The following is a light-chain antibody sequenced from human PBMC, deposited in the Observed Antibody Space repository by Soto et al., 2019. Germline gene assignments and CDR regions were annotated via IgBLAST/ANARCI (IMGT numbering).Light chain of an antibody. V-gene: IGKV1-5*03. CDR3: QQYNSYSRT. CDR2: QTS. Sequence: DIQMTQSPSTLPASVGDRVTITCRASQSISGWLAWYQQKPGKAPRLLIYQTSTLETGVPSRFSGSGSGTDFALTISSLQPDDFATYYCQQYNSYSRTFGQGTKVDIK. J-gene: IGKJ1*01. CDR1: QSISGW.